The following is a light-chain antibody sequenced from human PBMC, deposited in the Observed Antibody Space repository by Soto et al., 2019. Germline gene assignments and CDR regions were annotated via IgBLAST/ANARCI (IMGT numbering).Light chain of an antibody. CDR2: GAS. V-gene: IGKV3-20*01. CDR3: QQYGSSRGT. J-gene: IGKJ1*01. CDR1: QSLYNNY. Sequence: ETVMTQSPATLSVSPGERATLSCRASQSLYNNYLAWYQQKPGQAPRLLIYGASSRATGIPDRFSGSGSGTDFTLTVSRLEPDDFAVYYCQQYGSSRGTFGQGTKVDIK.